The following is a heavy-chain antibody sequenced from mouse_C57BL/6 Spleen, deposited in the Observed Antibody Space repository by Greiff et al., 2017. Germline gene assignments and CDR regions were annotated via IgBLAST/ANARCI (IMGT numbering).Heavy chain of an antibody. Sequence: VQLQQPGAELVKPGASVKLSCKASGYTFTSYWMHWVKQRPGQGLEWIGMIHPNSGSTNYNEKFKSKATLTVDKSSSTAYMQVSSLTSEDSAVYYCARSLITTVVATDYWGQGTTLTVAS. J-gene: IGHJ2*01. CDR3: ARSLITTVVATDY. V-gene: IGHV1-64*01. D-gene: IGHD1-1*01. CDR2: IHPNSGST. CDR1: GYTFTSYW.